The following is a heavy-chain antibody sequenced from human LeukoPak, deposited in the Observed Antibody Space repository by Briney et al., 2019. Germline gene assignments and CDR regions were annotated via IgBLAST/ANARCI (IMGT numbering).Heavy chain of an antibody. D-gene: IGHD4-17*01. CDR1: GFTFSSDS. Sequence: AGGSLRLSCAGSGFTFSSDSMNWVRQAPGKGLEWVSYISSSGNTKHYVDSVKGRFTISRDNAKNSVYLQMNSLRKEDTAVYYCARDLTSVPTRWGQGTLVTVSS. CDR2: ISSSGNTK. CDR3: ARDLTSVPTR. J-gene: IGHJ4*02. V-gene: IGHV3-48*02.